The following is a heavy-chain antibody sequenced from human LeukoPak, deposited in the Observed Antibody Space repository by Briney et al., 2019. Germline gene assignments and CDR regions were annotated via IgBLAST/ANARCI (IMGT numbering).Heavy chain of an antibody. CDR2: ISSSSSYT. Sequence: GGSLRLSCAASGFTFSDYYMSWIRQAPGKGLEWVSYISSSSSYTNYADSVKGRFTISRDNAKNPLYLQMNSLRAEDTAVYYCARCLLSYSSSWYYFDYWGQGTLVTVSS. D-gene: IGHD6-13*01. J-gene: IGHJ4*02. V-gene: IGHV3-11*06. CDR3: ARCLLSYSSSWYYFDY. CDR1: GFTFSDYY.